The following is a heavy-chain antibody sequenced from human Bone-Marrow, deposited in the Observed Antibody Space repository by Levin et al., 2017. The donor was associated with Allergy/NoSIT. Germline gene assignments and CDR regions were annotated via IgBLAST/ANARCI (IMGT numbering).Heavy chain of an antibody. D-gene: IGHD3-22*01. CDR3: ARDASGFYYYFDL. J-gene: IGHJ4*02. CDR1: GGSIGSIDNY. V-gene: IGHV4-39*07. CDR2: IYYSGHT. Sequence: SETLSLTCGVSGGSIGSIDNYWAWIRQPPGKGLEWIGSIYYSGHTYYNPSLKSRVTISVDTSKNQFSLQLSSVTAADTALYYCARDASGFYYYFDLWGQGTPVTVSS.